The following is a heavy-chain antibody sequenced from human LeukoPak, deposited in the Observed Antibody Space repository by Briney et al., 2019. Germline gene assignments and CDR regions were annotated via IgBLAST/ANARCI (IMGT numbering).Heavy chain of an antibody. J-gene: IGHJ4*02. Sequence: GGSLRLSCTASGLTFSNYATTWVRQAPGKGLEWVSSITGSGRGTYYADSVKGRFTISRDNSKNTLYLQMNSLRAEDTAVYYCAKVGGYYDILTGYYIYPELDYWGQGTLVTVSS. D-gene: IGHD3-9*01. CDR1: GLTFSNYA. CDR3: AKVGGYYDILTGYYIYPELDY. CDR2: ITGSGRGT. V-gene: IGHV3-23*01.